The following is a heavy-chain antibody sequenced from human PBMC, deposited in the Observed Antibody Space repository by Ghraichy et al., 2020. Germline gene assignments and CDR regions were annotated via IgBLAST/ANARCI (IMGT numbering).Heavy chain of an antibody. J-gene: IGHJ4*02. Sequence: GGSLRLSCAASGFTFSSYSMNWVRQAPGKGLEWVSSISSGSSYIYYADSVKGRFTISRDNAKNSLYLQMNSLRAEDTAVYYCARFETGEHSRYALDYWGQGTLVTVSS. CDR2: ISSGSSYI. V-gene: IGHV3-21*01. D-gene: IGHD5-12*01. CDR3: ARFETGEHSRYALDY. CDR1: GFTFSSYS.